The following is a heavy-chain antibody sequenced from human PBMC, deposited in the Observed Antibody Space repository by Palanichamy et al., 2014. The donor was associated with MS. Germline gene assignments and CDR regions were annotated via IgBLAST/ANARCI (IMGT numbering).Heavy chain of an antibody. CDR1: GLTFSDYA. CDR3: AKSSLPDYSYYYGMDV. CDR2: ISGSGGSI. Sequence: EVQLLESGGGLVQPGGSLRLSCAASGLTFSDYAMNWVRQAPGKGLEWVSVISGSGGSISYADSVKGRFTISRDNSKNRLYLQMNSLRAEDTAVYYCAKSSLPDYSYYYGMDVWGQGTTVTVSS. V-gene: IGHV3-23*01. J-gene: IGHJ6*02. D-gene: IGHD4-11*01.